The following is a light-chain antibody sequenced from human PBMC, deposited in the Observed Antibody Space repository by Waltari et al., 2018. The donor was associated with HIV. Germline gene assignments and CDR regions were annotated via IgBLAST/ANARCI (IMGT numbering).Light chain of an antibody. CDR1: QSISTY. Sequence: DLQMTQSPSSLSASVGDRVTITCRASQSISTYLNWYQQKPGNAPKPLIYVASSLQSGVPSRFSGSGSGTDFTLTISSLQPEDFATYYCQQSYSTPRTFGQGTKVEIK. J-gene: IGKJ1*01. V-gene: IGKV1-39*01. CDR3: QQSYSTPRT. CDR2: VAS.